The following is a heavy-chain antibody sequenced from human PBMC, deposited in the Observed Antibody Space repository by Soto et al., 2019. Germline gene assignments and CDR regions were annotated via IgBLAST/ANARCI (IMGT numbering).Heavy chain of an antibody. CDR1: GGSISSSDYY. V-gene: IGHV4-39*01. Sequence: PSETLSLTCTVSGGSISSSDYYWGWIRQPPGKGLEWIGNIYYSGSASYNPSLKSRVTISVDTSKNQVSLKLSSVTAADTAVYICVSGYQWVGFDYWGQGTLVTSPQ. CDR3: VSGYQWVGFDY. J-gene: IGHJ4*02. CDR2: IYYSGSA. D-gene: IGHD5-18*01.